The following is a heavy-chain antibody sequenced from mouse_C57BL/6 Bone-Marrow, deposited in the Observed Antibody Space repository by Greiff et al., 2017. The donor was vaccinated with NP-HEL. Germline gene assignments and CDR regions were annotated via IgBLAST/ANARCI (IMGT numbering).Heavy chain of an antibody. V-gene: IGHV2-5*01. CDR2: LWRGGST. Sequence: VQLQQSGPGLVQPSQSLSITCTVSGFSLTSYGVHWVRQSPGKGLEWLGVLWRGGSTAYNAAFMSRLSITEDNSKSQVFFKMNRLQADDTAIYYGASQLGLGAWFAYWGQGTLVTVSA. J-gene: IGHJ3*01. CDR1: GFSLTSYG. D-gene: IGHD4-1*02. CDR3: ASQLGLGAWFAY.